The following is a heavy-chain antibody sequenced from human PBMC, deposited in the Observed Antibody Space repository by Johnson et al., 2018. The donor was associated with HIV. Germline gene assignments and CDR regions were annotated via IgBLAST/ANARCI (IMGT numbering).Heavy chain of an antibody. Sequence: QVQLVESGGGVVQPGRSLRLSCAASGFTFSSYAMHWVRQAPGKGLEWVAVISYDGSYQYYADSVKGRFTISRDNSKNTLYLQMNSLSAEDTAVYYCAREGITMIVVVIKGAFDIWGQGTMVTVSS. D-gene: IGHD3-22*01. CDR1: GFTFSSYA. V-gene: IGHV3-30-3*01. J-gene: IGHJ3*02. CDR2: ISYDGSYQ. CDR3: AREGITMIVVVIKGAFDI.